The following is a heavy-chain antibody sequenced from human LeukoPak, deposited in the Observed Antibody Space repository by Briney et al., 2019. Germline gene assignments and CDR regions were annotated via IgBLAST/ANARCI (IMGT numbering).Heavy chain of an antibody. Sequence: SETLSLTCTASGCSISSYYWSWIRQPPGQGLEWIGYIYYSGSTNYNPSLESRATISVDTSKNQFSLKLSSVTAADTAVYYCASACYGSGGSCPPGMDVWGQGTTVTVSS. D-gene: IGHD2-15*01. J-gene: IGHJ6*02. CDR1: GCSISSYY. CDR3: ASACYGSGGSCPPGMDV. CDR2: IYYSGST. V-gene: IGHV4-59*01.